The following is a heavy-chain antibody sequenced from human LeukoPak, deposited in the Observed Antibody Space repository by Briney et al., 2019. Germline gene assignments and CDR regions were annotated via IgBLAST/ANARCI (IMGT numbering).Heavy chain of an antibody. CDR2: IKQDGSEK. Sequence: GGSLRLSCAASGFTFSSYWMSWVRQAPGKGLEWVANIKQDGSEKYYVDSVKGRFTISRDNAKNSLYLQMNSLRAEDTAVYYCAKTLPSSWYSFDYWGQGTLVTVSS. CDR3: AKTLPSSWYSFDY. J-gene: IGHJ4*02. CDR1: GFTFSSYW. D-gene: IGHD6-13*01. V-gene: IGHV3-7*05.